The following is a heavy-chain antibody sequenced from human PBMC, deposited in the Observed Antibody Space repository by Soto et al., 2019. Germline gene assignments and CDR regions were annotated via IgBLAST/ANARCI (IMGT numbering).Heavy chain of an antibody. J-gene: IGHJ4*02. CDR2: ISYDGSNK. Sequence: QVPLVESGGGVVQPGRSLRLSCAASGFTFSSYAMHWVRQAPGKGLEWVAVISYDGSNKYYADSVKGRLTISRDNSKNTLYLQMNSLRPEDTAVYYCARGVQYSSGYYYPPFDYWGQGTLVTVSS. V-gene: IGHV3-30-3*01. CDR3: ARGVQYSSGYYYPPFDY. CDR1: GFTFSSYA. D-gene: IGHD3-22*01.